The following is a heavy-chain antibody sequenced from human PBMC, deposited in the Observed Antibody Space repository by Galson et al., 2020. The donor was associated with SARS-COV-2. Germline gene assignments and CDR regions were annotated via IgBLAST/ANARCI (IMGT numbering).Heavy chain of an antibody. CDR2: IYYSGST. CDR3: APTSRGRDGYKVESFDY. J-gene: IGHJ4*02. D-gene: IGHD5-12*01. V-gene: IGHV4-39*01. Sequence: ASETLSLTCTVSGGSISSSSYYWGWIRQPPGKGLEWIGSIYYSGSTYYNPSLKSRVTISVDTSKNQFSLKLSSVTAADTAVYYCAPTSRGRDGYKVESFDYWGQGTLVTVSS. CDR1: GGSISSSSYY.